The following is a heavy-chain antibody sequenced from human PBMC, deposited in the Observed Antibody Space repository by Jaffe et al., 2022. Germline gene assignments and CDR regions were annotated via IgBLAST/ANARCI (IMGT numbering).Heavy chain of an antibody. CDR3: ARDADILTGYYCAFDI. D-gene: IGHD3-9*01. V-gene: IGHV1-2*06. Sequence: QVQLVQSGAEVKKPGASVKVSCKASGYTFTGYYMHWVRQAPGQGLEWMGRINPNSGGTNYAQKFQGRVTMTRDTSISTAYMELSRLRSDDTAVYYCARDADILTGYYCAFDIWGQGTMVTVSS. J-gene: IGHJ3*02. CDR2: INPNSGGT. CDR1: GYTFTGYY.